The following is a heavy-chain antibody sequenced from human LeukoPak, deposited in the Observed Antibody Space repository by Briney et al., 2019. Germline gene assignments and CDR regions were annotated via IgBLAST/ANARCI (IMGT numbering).Heavy chain of an antibody. Sequence: GESLKISCKGSGYSFTSYWIGWVRQMPGKGLEWMGIIYPGDSDTRYSPSFQGQVTISADKSISTAYLQWSSLKASDTAMYYCARLRYYDSSGYRPDFWYFDYWGQGTLVTVSS. D-gene: IGHD3-22*01. J-gene: IGHJ4*02. V-gene: IGHV5-51*01. CDR1: GYSFTSYW. CDR3: ARLRYYDSSGYRPDFWYFDY. CDR2: IYPGDSDT.